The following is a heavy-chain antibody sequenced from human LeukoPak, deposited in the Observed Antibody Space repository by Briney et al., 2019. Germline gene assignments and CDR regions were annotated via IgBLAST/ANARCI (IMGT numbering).Heavy chain of an antibody. J-gene: IGHJ4*02. Sequence: GESLKISCQGSGYTLNTYWIAWVRQMPGKGLEYMVITSPIDSSTTYSPSFQGRLSVSVDRSITTAYLHWSSLQASDTAIYYCARVRNYYGSGTYPYFDFWGQGTLVTVSS. V-gene: IGHV5-51*01. CDR1: GYTLNTYW. CDR2: TSPIDSST. CDR3: ARVRNYYGSGTYPYFDF. D-gene: IGHD3-10*01.